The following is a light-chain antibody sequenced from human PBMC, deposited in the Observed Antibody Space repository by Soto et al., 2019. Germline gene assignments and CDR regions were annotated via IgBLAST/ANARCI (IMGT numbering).Light chain of an antibody. J-gene: IGKJ1*01. V-gene: IGKV3-20*01. CDR3: QQYGNSLPWT. CDR2: ATS. Sequence: EIVLTHSPGTLSLSPWERATLSCRASQSVSSRYLAWYQQKPGQAPRPLIYATSSRATDVPDRFSGSGSGTDFTLTISRLEPEDFAVYYCQQYGNSLPWTFGQGTKVDIK. CDR1: QSVSSRY.